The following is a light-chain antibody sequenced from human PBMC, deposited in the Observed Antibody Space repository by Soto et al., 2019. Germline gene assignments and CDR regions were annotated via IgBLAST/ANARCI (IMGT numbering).Light chain of an antibody. V-gene: IGKV1-39*01. CDR2: AAS. CDR1: QSISSY. J-gene: IGKJ3*01. CDR3: HQSYSNQIT. Sequence: DIQMTQSPSSLSASVGDRVTITCRASQSISSYLNWYQQKPGKAPKLLIYAASSLQSGVPSRFSGSGSGTDFTLTISSLQPEDFATYYCHQSYSNQITVGPGTKVDIK.